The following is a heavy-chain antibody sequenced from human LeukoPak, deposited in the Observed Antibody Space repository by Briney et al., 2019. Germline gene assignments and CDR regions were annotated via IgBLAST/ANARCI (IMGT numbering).Heavy chain of an antibody. J-gene: IGHJ4*02. CDR3: ATEHDYGDYCFDS. CDR1: GFTFSSYS. CDR2: ISYDGSNK. D-gene: IGHD4-17*01. Sequence: GRSLRLSCAASGFTFSSYSMHWVRQAPGKGLEWVAVISYDGSNKYYADSVKGRCTISRDNSKNTFYLQMNSLRAEDTAVYYCATEHDYGDYCFDSWGQRTLVTVSP. V-gene: IGHV3-30-3*01.